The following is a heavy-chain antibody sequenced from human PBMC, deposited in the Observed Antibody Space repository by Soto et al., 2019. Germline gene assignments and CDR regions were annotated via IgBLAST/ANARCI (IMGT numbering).Heavy chain of an antibody. V-gene: IGHV4-39*01. J-gene: IGHJ6*03. CDR3: SRQEGWRIRSSGKYYDMDV. D-gene: IGHD6-6*01. CDR2: IYSSGNT. CDR1: GGSITSDTYY. Sequence: QLQLQESGPGLVKLSETLSLTCTVSGGSITSDTYYWGWIRQPPGKGLEWIGTIYSSGNTYYNPPHKSLVTIPVDKSKMPFALKLSSVTAADTAVYSCSRQEGWRIRSSGKYYDMDVWGKGTTVTVSS.